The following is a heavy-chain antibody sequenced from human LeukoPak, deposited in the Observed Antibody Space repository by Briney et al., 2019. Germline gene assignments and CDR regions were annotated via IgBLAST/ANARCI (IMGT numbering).Heavy chain of an antibody. J-gene: IGHJ4*02. CDR2: IWYDGSNK. CDR1: GFTFSSYG. Sequence: GRSLRLSRAASGFTFSSYGMPWVRQAPGKGLEWVAVIWYDGSNKYYADSVKGRFTISRDNSKNTLYPQMNSLRAEDTAVYYCAREIGAHDFWSGYCDYWGQGTLVTVSS. D-gene: IGHD3-3*01. V-gene: IGHV3-33*01. CDR3: AREIGAHDFWSGYCDY.